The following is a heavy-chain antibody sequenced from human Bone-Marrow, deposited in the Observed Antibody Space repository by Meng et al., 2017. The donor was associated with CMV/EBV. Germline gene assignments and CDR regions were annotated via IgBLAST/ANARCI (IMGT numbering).Heavy chain of an antibody. Sequence: GGSLRLSCPASGFTLSIYAMHWVRQAPGKGLEWVAVISYDGSNKYYADSVKGRFTISRDNSKNSLYLQMNSLRAEDTAVYYCAREASMVRGHVYYYYYFMDVRGQGTTVTVSS. CDR2: ISYDGSNK. D-gene: IGHD3-10*01. CDR1: GFTLSIYA. CDR3: AREASMVRGHVYYYYYFMDV. J-gene: IGHJ6*02. V-gene: IGHV3-30-3*01.